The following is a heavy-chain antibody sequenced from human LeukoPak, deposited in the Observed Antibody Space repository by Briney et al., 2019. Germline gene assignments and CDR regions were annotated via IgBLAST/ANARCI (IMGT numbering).Heavy chain of an antibody. CDR3: ARCYYDGSGFYYYFDY. D-gene: IGHD3-22*01. CDR1: GFSVSNYY. V-gene: IGHV3-53*01. J-gene: IGHJ4*02. Sequence: GGSLSLSCAASGFSVSNYYMSWVRQAPGEGLEWVSVIYSGGNTYYTDSVKGRFTISRDNPKNTVFLQMGSLRGEDTAVYYCARCYYDGSGFYYYFDYWGQGTLVTVSS. CDR2: IYSGGNT.